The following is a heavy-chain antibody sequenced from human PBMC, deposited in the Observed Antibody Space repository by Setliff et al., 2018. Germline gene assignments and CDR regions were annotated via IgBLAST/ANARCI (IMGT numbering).Heavy chain of an antibody. Sequence: PSETLSLTCAVSGGPTIGYYWSWIRQPPGKGLEWIGYIYSSGSTNNNPSLKSRVAISVDTSKNQFSLKLSAVTAADTAVYFCAREDGPNYYYYYMDIWGKGTTVTVSS. CDR2: IYSSGST. D-gene: IGHD2-8*01. J-gene: IGHJ6*03. CDR1: GGPTIGYY. V-gene: IGHV4-4*08. CDR3: AREDGPNYYYYYMDI.